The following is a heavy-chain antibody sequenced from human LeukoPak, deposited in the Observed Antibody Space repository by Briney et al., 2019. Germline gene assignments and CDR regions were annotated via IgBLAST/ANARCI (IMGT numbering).Heavy chain of an antibody. CDR2: INPGGDNT. CDR1: GYTFTAYY. D-gene: IGHD5-24*01. Sequence: VSVKVSCKASGYTFTAYYIHWVRQAPGQGLEWMGLINPGGDNTDYAQNFQGRVTMTRDTSTSTVYMGLSSLRSEDTAVYYCARIRDGYNDAYDIWGQGTMVTVSS. J-gene: IGHJ3*02. V-gene: IGHV1-46*01. CDR3: ARIRDGYNDAYDI.